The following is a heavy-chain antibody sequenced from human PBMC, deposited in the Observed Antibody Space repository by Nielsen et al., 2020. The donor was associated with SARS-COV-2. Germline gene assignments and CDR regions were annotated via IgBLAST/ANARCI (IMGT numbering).Heavy chain of an antibody. Sequence: GGSLRLSCAASGFIFSDYAMAWVRQAPGKGLEWVSVIKTSGGTTYYADSVKGRFTISRDNAENTQYLHMNSLRADDTAVYYCVRVRDDGYYYDTGPFDHWGQGTLVTVSS. J-gene: IGHJ4*02. D-gene: IGHD3-22*01. CDR3: VRVRDDGYYYDTGPFDH. CDR2: IKTSGGTT. CDR1: GFIFSDYA. V-gene: IGHV3-23*01.